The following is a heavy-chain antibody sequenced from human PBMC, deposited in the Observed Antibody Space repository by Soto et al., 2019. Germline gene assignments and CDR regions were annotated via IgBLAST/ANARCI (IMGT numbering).Heavy chain of an antibody. V-gene: IGHV3-21*01. Sequence: PGGSLRLSCAASGFTFSSYSMNWVRQAPGKGLEWVSSISSSSSYIYYADSAKGRFTISRDNAKNSLYLQMNSLRAEDTAVYYCARDRLAHQLRNYYYYGMDVWGQGTTVTVSS. J-gene: IGHJ6*02. D-gene: IGHD2-2*01. CDR2: ISSSSSYI. CDR1: GFTFSSYS. CDR3: ARDRLAHQLRNYYYYGMDV.